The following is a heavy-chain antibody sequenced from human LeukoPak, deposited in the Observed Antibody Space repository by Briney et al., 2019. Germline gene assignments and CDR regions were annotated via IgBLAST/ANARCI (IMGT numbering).Heavy chain of an antibody. D-gene: IGHD3-10*01. CDR1: GGSISSSSYS. V-gene: IGHV4-39*01. CDR2: IYYSGST. CDR3: ARPWYYYGSGSYYKAYNWFDP. J-gene: IGHJ5*02. Sequence: SETLSLTCTVSGGSISSSSYSWGWIRQPPGKGLEWIGSIYYSGSTYFNPSLKSRVTISVDTSKNQFSLKLNSVTAADTAVYYCARPWYYYGSGSYYKAYNWFDPWGQGTLVTVSS.